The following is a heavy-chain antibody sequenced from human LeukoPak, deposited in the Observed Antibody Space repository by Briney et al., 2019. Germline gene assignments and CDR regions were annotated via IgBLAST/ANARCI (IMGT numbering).Heavy chain of an antibody. Sequence: GESLKISCKASGYSFTGHWIAWVRQMPGKGLEWIGVIYPGDFDTRYSPSVQGQVTISADTSITTAYLQWSSLRASDIAIYYCARRLAVATGDYWGQGTPVTVSS. D-gene: IGHD2-15*01. V-gene: IGHV5-51*01. CDR2: IYPGDFDT. J-gene: IGHJ4*02. CDR1: GYSFTGHW. CDR3: ARRLAVATGDY.